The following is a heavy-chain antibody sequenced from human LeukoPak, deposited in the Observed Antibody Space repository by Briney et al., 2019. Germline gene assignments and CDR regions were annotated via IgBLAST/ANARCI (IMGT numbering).Heavy chain of an antibody. Sequence: GGSLRLSCAASGFTLSGYWMTWVRQAPGRGLEWVANIKQDGSEKYYVDSVKGRFTISRDNAKNSLYLQMNSLRAEDTAVYYCARSSWGMDVWGQGTTVTVSS. J-gene: IGHJ6*02. V-gene: IGHV3-7*01. CDR1: GFTLSGYW. D-gene: IGHD6-6*01. CDR3: ARSSWGMDV. CDR2: IKQDGSEK.